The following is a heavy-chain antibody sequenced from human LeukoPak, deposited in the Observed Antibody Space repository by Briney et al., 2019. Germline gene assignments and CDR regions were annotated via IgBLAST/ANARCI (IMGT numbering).Heavy chain of an antibody. J-gene: IGHJ4*02. CDR1: GYTFTGYY. D-gene: IGHD2-2*01. CDR3: ARVDQLDSHFDY. CDR2: IVVGSGNT. V-gene: IGHV1-58*02. Sequence: ASVKVSCKASGYTFTGYYMHWLRQARGQRLEWIGWIVVGSGNTNYAQKFQERVTITRDMSTSTAYMELSSLRSEDTAVYYCARVDQLDSHFDYWGQGTLVAVSS.